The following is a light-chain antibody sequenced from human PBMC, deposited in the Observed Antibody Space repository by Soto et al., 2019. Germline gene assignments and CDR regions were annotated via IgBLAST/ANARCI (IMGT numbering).Light chain of an antibody. V-gene: IGKV4-1*01. Sequence: DIVMTQSPDSLAVSLGERATINCKSSQSVLYSSNNKNYLAWFQQKPGQPPKLLIYWASTRESGVPGRFSGSGSGTDFTLTISSLQAADVAVYYCQQYYSPPLTFGGGTKVEIK. J-gene: IGKJ4*01. CDR2: WAS. CDR3: QQYYSPPLT. CDR1: QSVLYSSNNKNY.